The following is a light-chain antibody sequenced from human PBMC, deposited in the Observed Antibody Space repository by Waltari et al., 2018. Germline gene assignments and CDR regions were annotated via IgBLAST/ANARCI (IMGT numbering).Light chain of an antibody. CDR1: QSVSSN. CDR3: QQYNNWPPLVT. CDR2: GAS. V-gene: IGKV3-15*01. Sequence: EIVMTQSPATLSVSPGERATLSCRASQSVSSNLAWYQKKPGQAPRLLIYGASTRATGIPGRFSDSGSGTEFTLTISSLQSEDFAVYYCQQYNNWPPLVTFGPGTKVDIK. J-gene: IGKJ3*01.